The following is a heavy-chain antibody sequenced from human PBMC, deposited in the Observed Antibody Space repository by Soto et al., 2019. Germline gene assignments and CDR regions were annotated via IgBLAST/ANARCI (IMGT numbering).Heavy chain of an antibody. Sequence: ASVKVSCKASGYTFTGYYMHWVRQAPGQGLKWMGWINPNSGGTNYAQKFQGWVTMTRDTSISTAYMELSRLRSDDTAVYYCARSGPPLWFGEKDYYGMDVWGQGTTVTVSS. CDR1: GYTFTGYY. J-gene: IGHJ6*02. V-gene: IGHV1-2*04. CDR2: INPNSGGT. D-gene: IGHD3-10*01. CDR3: ARSGPPLWFGEKDYYGMDV.